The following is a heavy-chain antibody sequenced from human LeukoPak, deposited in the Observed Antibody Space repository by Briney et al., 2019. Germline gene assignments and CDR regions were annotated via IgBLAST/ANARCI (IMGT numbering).Heavy chain of an antibody. J-gene: IGHJ4*02. CDR2: IRGSGVNT. CDR3: AKPGIAMSGTSYFDS. D-gene: IGHD6-19*01. CDR1: GFPFSSHA. V-gene: IGHV3-23*01. Sequence: GGSLRLSCAASGFPFSSHAMGWVRQAPGKGLEWVSGIRGSGVNTYYADSVKDRFTISRDNSKNTLYLQMNSLRAEDTAVYYCAKPGIAMSGTSYFDSWGQGTLVNGSS.